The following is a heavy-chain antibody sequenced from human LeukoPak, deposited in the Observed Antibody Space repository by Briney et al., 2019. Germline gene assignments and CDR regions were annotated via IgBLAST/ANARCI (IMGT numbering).Heavy chain of an antibody. D-gene: IGHD3-9*01. V-gene: IGHV3-21*04. CDR3: ARDNIWAFDI. CDR1: GFTSFNFP. Sequence: GGSLRLSCEASGFTSFNFPMNWVRKAPGKGLEWVSHIRSDGIISYADSVKGRFTISGDDAKTSVYLQLNSLRDEDTAIYYCARDNIWAFDIWGQGTMVTVSS. J-gene: IGHJ3*02. CDR2: IRSDGII.